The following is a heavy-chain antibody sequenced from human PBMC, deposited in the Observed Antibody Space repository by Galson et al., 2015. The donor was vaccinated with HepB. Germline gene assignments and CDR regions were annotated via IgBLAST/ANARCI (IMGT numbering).Heavy chain of an antibody. CDR3: AKDGARSGFSAYVWGSFRGPHFDY. CDR1: GFTFDTYA. V-gene: IGHV3-23*01. J-gene: IGHJ4*02. D-gene: IGHD3-16*02. CDR2: ISASGGTT. Sequence: SLRLSCAASGFTFDTYAMTWVRQAPGKGLEWVSGISASGGTTYYTDSVKGRFIISRANPKNTLYLQMNSLRVEDTALYYCAKDGARSGFSAYVWGSFRGPHFDYWGQGTLATVSS.